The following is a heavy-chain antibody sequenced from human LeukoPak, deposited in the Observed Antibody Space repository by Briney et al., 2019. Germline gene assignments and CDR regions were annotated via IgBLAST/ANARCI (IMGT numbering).Heavy chain of an antibody. CDR1: GFTFSNYS. J-gene: IGHJ4*02. Sequence: VSLRLSCAASGFTFSNYSMNWVRQAPGKGLEWVSYISRSSTTIYYADSVKGRFTISRDNAKNSLYLQMNSLRAEDTAVYYCATSGYSSSWYFGWGQGTLVTVSS. D-gene: IGHD6-13*01. CDR2: ISRSSTTI. CDR3: ATSGYSSSWYFG. V-gene: IGHV3-48*01.